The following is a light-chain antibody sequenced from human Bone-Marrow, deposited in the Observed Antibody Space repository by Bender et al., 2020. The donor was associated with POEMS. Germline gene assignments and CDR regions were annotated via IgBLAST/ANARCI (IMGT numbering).Light chain of an antibody. CDR3: CSYAGSYTWV. Sequence: QSALTQPASVSASPGQSVTISCTGTSSDVGAYNYVSWYQQHPGKAPKLIIYDVTNRPSGVPDRFSGSKSGNTASLTISGLQAEDETDYYCCSYAGSYTWVFGGGTKLTVL. V-gene: IGLV2-11*01. J-gene: IGLJ3*02. CDR1: SSDVGAYNY. CDR2: DVT.